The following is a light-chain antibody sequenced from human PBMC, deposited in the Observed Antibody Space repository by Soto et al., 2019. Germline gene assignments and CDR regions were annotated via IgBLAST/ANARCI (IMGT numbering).Light chain of an antibody. Sequence: DIVMTQSPLSLPVTPGEPASISCRSSQSLLHSNGYNYLDWYLQKPGQSPQLLIYLGSNRASGAPDSFSCSGSGTDFTLKISRVEAEDVGVYYCMQALQTVTFGPRTRVDIK. CDR2: LGS. J-gene: IGKJ3*01. CDR1: QSLLHSNGYNY. V-gene: IGKV2-28*01. CDR3: MQALQTVT.